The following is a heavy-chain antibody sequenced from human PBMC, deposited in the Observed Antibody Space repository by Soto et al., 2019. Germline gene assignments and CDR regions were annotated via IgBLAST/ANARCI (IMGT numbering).Heavy chain of an antibody. CDR3: ATRGIVGPIY. D-gene: IGHD1-26*01. CDR2: VYHNGNT. J-gene: IGHJ4*02. Sequence: QVQLHESGTGLVEPSGTLSLTCNVYDGSINNGDWCSWVRQPPGKGLEWIGEVYHNGNTNYNASLKSRVTVSVDKARNQFSLRLTSVTPADTAVYYCATRGIVGPIYWGQGTLVTVSS. V-gene: IGHV4-4*02. CDR1: DGSINNGDW.